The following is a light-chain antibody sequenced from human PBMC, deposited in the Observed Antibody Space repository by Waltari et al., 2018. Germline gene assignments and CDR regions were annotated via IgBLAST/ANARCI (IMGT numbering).Light chain of an antibody. Sequence: EIVLTQSPGTLSLSLGERATVSCRASQSVSRALAWYQQKPGQAPRLLIYGASTRATGIPDRFSDSGSGTDFSLTISRLEPDDFAVYYCQHYLRLPVTFGQGTTVKI. J-gene: IGKJ1*01. CDR1: QSVSRA. CDR3: QHYLRLPVT. V-gene: IGKV3-20*01. CDR2: GAS.